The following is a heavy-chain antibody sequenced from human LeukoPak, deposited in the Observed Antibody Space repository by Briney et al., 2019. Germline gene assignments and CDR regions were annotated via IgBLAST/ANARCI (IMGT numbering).Heavy chain of an antibody. CDR3: VRPSGATPHRPGGAFDI. CDR1: GYCFTTYW. CDR2: IDPSDSYT. Sequence: GASLKISCKGSGYCFTTYWITWVRQMPGKGLEWMGRIDPSDSYTNYSPSFQGQVTISADKSISTAYLQWSSLTASDTAIYYSVRPSGATPHRPGGAFDIWGQGKMVTVSP. V-gene: IGHV5-10-1*04. D-gene: IGHD1-26*01. J-gene: IGHJ3*02.